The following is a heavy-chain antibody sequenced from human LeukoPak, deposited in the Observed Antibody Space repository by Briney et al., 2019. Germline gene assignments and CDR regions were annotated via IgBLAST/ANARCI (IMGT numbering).Heavy chain of an antibody. V-gene: IGHV1-8*01. CDR2: MNPNSGNT. J-gene: IGHJ6*02. CDR1: GCTFTSHD. D-gene: IGHD1/OR15-1a*01. Sequence: VASVKVSCKASGCTFTSHDINWVRQATGQGLEWMGWMNPNSGNTGYAQKFQGRVTMTRNTSISTAYMELSSLRSEDTAVYYCARGQRTVGSYYYYGVHVWGQGTTVTVSS. CDR3: ARGQRTVGSYYYYGVHV.